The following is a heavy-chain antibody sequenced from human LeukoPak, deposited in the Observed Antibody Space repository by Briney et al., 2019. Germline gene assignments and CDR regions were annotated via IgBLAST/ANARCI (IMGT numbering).Heavy chain of an antibody. D-gene: IGHD5-12*01. V-gene: IGHV3-23*01. J-gene: IGHJ4*02. CDR1: GFTFSTYA. CDR2: ISGSGGST. CDR3: ARDPGSGYEEHFDY. Sequence: GGSLRLSCAASGFTFSTYAMSWVRQAPGKGLEWVSTISGSGGSTYYADSVKGRFTISRDNAKDSLYLQMNSLRAEDTAVYYCARDPGSGYEEHFDYWGQGTLVTVSS.